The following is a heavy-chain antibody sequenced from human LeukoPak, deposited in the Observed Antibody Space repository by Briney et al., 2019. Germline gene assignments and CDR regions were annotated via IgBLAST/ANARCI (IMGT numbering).Heavy chain of an antibody. CDR2: ISSSGSTI. CDR3: ALIAVADGRFDY. V-gene: IGHV3-48*03. CDR1: GFTFSSYE. J-gene: IGHJ4*02. Sequence: GGSLRLSCAASGFTFSSYEMNWVRQAPGKGLEWVSYISSSGSTIYYADSVKGRFTISRDNAKNSLYLQMNSLRAEDTAVYYCALIAVADGRFDYWGQGTLVTVSS. D-gene: IGHD6-19*01.